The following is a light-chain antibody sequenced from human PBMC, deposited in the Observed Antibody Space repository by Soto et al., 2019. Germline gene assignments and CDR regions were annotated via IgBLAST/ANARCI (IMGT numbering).Light chain of an antibody. CDR2: EVS. Sequence: QSALTQPASVSGSPGQSITISCTGNSSDVGGYNYVSWYQQHPGKAPKLMIFEVSNRPSGVSNRFSGSKSGNTASLPISGLQAEDEADYYCSSYTGSSTYVFGTGTKLTVL. CDR1: SSDVGGYNY. J-gene: IGLJ1*01. V-gene: IGLV2-14*01. CDR3: SSYTGSSTYV.